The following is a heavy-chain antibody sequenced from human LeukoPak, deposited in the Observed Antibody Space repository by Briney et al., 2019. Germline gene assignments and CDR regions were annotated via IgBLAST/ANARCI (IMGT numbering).Heavy chain of an antibody. Sequence: GGSLRLSCVASGFTFNTYHMNWVRQAPGKGLEWVANIKQDGSEKYYVDSVKGRFTISRDNAKNSLYLQMNSLRAEDTAVYYCARGGMVKLYYWGQGTLVTVSS. CDR2: IKQDGSEK. CDR3: ARGGMVKLYY. CDR1: GFTFNTYH. J-gene: IGHJ4*02. D-gene: IGHD1-26*01. V-gene: IGHV3-7*01.